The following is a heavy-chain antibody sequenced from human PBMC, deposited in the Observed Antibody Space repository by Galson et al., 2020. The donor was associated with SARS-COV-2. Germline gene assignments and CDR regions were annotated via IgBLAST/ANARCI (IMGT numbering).Heavy chain of an antibody. Sequence: GESLKISCKASGYTFTSYGISWVRQAPGQGLEWMGWISAYNGNTNYAQKLQGRVTMTTDTSTSTAYMELRSLRSDDTAVYYCARGQPIEPPILLWFGELYASFFDYWGQGTLVTVSS. D-gene: IGHD3-10*01. CDR1: GYTFTSYG. V-gene: IGHV1-18*01. CDR2: ISAYNGNT. CDR3: ARGQPIEPPILLWFGELYASFFDY. J-gene: IGHJ4*02.